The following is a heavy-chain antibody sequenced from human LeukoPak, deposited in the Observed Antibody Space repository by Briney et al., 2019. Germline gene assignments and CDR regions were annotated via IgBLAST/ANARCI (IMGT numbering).Heavy chain of an antibody. CDR1: GFTFSSYS. V-gene: IGHV3-21*04. Sequence: GGSLRLSCAASGFTFSSYSMNWVRQAPGKGLEWVSSISSSSSYIYYADSVKGRFTISRDNAKNSLYLQMNSLRAEDTAVYYCAKSILMTTVTTYYFDYWGQGTLVTVS. CDR3: AKSILMTTVTTYYFDY. CDR2: ISSSSSYI. D-gene: IGHD4-17*01. J-gene: IGHJ4*02.